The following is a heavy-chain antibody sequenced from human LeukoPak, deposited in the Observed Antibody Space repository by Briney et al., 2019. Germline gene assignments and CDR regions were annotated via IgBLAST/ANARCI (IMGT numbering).Heavy chain of an antibody. Sequence: RGSLRLSCAASGFTFSSYAMSWVRQAPGKGLEWVSAISGSGGSTYYADSVKGRFTISRDNSRNTLYLQMNSLRAEDTAVYYCAKDPLWFGELLYYFDYWGQGTLVTVSS. D-gene: IGHD3-10*01. CDR1: GFTFSSYA. J-gene: IGHJ4*02. CDR2: ISGSGGST. V-gene: IGHV3-23*01. CDR3: AKDPLWFGELLYYFDY.